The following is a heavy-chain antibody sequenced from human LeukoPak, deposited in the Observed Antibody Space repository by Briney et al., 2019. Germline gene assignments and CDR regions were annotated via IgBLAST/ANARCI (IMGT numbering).Heavy chain of an antibody. D-gene: IGHD1-1*01. J-gene: IGHJ3*02. CDR1: GGSISSGGYY. V-gene: IGHV4-31*03. CDR2: IYYSGST. Sequence: SETLSLTCTVSGGSISSGGYYWSWIRQHPGKGLEWIGYIYYSGSTYYNPSLKSRVTISVDTSKNQFSLQLNSATPEDTAVYYCAVLEGNAFDIWGQGTMVTVSS. CDR3: AVLEGNAFDI.